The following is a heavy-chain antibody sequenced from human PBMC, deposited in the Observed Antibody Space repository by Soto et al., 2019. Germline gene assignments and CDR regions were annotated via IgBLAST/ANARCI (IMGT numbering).Heavy chain of an antibody. Sequence: QVQLVQSGAEVKKPGSSVKVSCKASGGTFSSYSINWVRQAPGQGLEWMGGIIPIFGTANYAQKFQGRVTLTADESTSTAHMELSSLRNENTALYYCARPFQSWPGGWYFDLWGSGTLVTVSS. CDR1: GGTFSSYS. CDR2: IIPIFGTA. CDR3: ARPFQSWPGGWYFDL. J-gene: IGHJ2*01. V-gene: IGHV1-69*01. D-gene: IGHD3-16*01.